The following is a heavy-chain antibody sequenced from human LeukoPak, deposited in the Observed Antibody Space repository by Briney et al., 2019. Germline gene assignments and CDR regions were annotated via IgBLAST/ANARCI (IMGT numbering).Heavy chain of an antibody. Sequence: PSQTLSLTCTVSGGSIRSGSYYWSWIRQPAGKGLEWIGRIYTSGSTNYNPSLKSRVTMSVDTSKNQFSLKLSSVTAADTAVYYCARDHYDILTGGYYFDYWGQGTLVTVSS. D-gene: IGHD3-9*01. CDR3: ARDHYDILTGGYYFDY. J-gene: IGHJ4*02. CDR1: GGSIRSGSYY. V-gene: IGHV4-61*02. CDR2: IYTSGST.